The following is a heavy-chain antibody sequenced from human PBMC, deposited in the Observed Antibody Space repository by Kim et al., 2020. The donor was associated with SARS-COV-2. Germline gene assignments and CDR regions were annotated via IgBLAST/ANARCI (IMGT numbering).Heavy chain of an antibody. D-gene: IGHD6-13*01. CDR3: ARNQQLARYYYYYGMDV. J-gene: IGHJ6*01. V-gene: IGHV4-34*01. CDR2: INHSGST. CDR1: GGSFSGYY. Sequence: SETLSLTCAVYGGSFSGYYWSWIRQPPGKGLEWIGEINHSGSTNYNPSLKSRVTISVDTSKNQFSLKLSSVTAADTAVYYCARNQQLARYYYYYGMDVWG.